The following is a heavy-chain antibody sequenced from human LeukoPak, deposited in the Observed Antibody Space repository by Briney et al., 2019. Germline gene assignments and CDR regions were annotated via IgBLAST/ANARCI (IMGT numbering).Heavy chain of an antibody. CDR1: GFTFSSYA. V-gene: IGHV3-64*01. J-gene: IGHJ4*02. D-gene: IGHD3-10*01. CDR3: ARDLVGYYGSGSYQLDY. CDR2: ISSNGGST. Sequence: GGSLRLSCAASGFTFSSYAMHWVRQAPGKGLEYVSAISSNGGSTYYANSVKGRFTISRDNSKTTLYLQMGSLRAEDMAVYYCARDLVGYYGSGSYQLDYWGQGTLVTVPS.